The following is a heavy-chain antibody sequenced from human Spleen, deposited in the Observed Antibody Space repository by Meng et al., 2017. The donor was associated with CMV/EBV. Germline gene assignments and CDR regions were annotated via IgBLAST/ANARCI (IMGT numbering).Heavy chain of an antibody. D-gene: IGHD1-26*01. CDR1: GGTFSSYA. CDR2: IIPIFGTA. Sequence: SVKVSCKASGGTFSSYAISWVRQAPGQGLEWMGGIIPIFGTANYAQKFQGRVTITTDESTSTAYMELSSLRSEDTAVYYCARDGGAMGVTTYYYYYGMDVWGQGTTVTVSS. V-gene: IGHV1-69*05. J-gene: IGHJ6*02. CDR3: ARDGGAMGVTTYYYYYGMDV.